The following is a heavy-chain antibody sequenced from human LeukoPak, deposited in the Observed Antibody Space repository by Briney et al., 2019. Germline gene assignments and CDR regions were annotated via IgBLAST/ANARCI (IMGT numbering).Heavy chain of an antibody. CDR3: ARALRYFDWLSTSPEYNWFDP. Sequence: GGSLRLSCAASGFTFSSYSMNWVRQAPGKGLEWVSYISSSSSTIYYADSVKGRFTISGDNAKNSLYLQMNSLRAEDTAVYYCARALRYFDWLSTSPEYNWFDPWGQGTLVTVSS. J-gene: IGHJ5*02. V-gene: IGHV3-48*01. D-gene: IGHD3-9*01. CDR1: GFTFSSYS. CDR2: ISSSSSTI.